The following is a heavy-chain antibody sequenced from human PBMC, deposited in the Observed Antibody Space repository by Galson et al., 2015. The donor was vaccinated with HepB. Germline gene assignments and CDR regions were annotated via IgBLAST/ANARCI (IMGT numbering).Heavy chain of an antibody. J-gene: IGHJ4*02. CDR3: ARDRSRSLDY. Sequence: SCKASGYKFTDNGISWVRQAPGQGLEWLGWISTNSGDTKYIQRLQGRVTMTRDTSTSTAYMELRRLRSDDTAVYYCARDRSRSLDYWGQGTLVTVSS. CDR1: GYKFTDNG. CDR2: ISTNSGDT. D-gene: IGHD3-16*02. V-gene: IGHV1-18*04.